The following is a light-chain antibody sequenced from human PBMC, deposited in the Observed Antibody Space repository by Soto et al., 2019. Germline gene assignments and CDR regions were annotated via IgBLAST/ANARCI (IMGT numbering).Light chain of an antibody. V-gene: IGKV1-12*01. Sequence: IPMTQSPSSVSASVGDRVTITCRASQDISNWLAWYQQKPGKAPRLLIYTASNLQSGVPSRFSGSGSGTRFTLTIDSLQPEDFATYYCQQGNSFPFTFGPGTTVDF. CDR1: QDISNW. CDR2: TAS. CDR3: QQGNSFPFT. J-gene: IGKJ3*01.